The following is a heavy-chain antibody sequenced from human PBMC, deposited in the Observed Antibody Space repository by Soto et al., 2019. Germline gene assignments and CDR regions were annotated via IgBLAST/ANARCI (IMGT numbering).Heavy chain of an antibody. D-gene: IGHD3-3*01. Sequence: QVQLQESGPGLVKPSQTLSLTCTVSGGSISSGGYYWSWIRQHPGKGLEWIGYIYYSGSTYYNPSLTSRVTISVDTSKNQYSLKLSSVTAADTAVYYCAATKRFLEWLSTLATFDIWGLGTMVTVSS. CDR1: GGSISSGGYY. V-gene: IGHV4-31*03. J-gene: IGHJ3*02. CDR2: IYYSGST. CDR3: AATKRFLEWLSTLATFDI.